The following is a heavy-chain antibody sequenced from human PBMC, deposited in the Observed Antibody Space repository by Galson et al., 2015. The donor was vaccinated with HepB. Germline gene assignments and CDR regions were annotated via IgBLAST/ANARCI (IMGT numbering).Heavy chain of an antibody. V-gene: IGHV3-9*01. D-gene: IGHD2-15*01. CDR3: ARDSGVGTASSVDWCDP. Sequence: SLRLSCAASGFSFDDYAMHWVRQAPGKGLEWVSGISWSGVTIGYADSVKGRFAISRDNAKNSLYLQMNSLRPEDTAFYYCARDSGVGTASSVDWCDPWGQGTLVTVSS. J-gene: IGHJ5*02. CDR2: ISWSGVTI. CDR1: GFSFDDYA.